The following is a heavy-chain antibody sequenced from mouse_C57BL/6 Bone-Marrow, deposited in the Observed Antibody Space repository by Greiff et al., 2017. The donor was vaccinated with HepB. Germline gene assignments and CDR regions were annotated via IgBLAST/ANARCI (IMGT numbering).Heavy chain of an antibody. J-gene: IGHJ4*01. V-gene: IGHV1-55*01. D-gene: IGHD3-2*02. CDR3: ARGLRPYYAMDY. Sequence: VQLQQPGAELVKPGASVKMSCKASGYTFTSYWITWVKQRPGQGLEWIGDIYPGSGSTNYNETFKSKATLTVDTSSSTAYMQLSSLTSEDSAVYYCARGLRPYYAMDYWGQGTSVTVSS. CDR1: GYTFTSYW. CDR2: IYPGSGST.